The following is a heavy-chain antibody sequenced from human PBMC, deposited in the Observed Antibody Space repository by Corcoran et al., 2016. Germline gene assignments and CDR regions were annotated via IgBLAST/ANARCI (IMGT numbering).Heavy chain of an antibody. CDR2: IIPIFGTA. CDR3: ARIVNSGDYDYYGMDV. D-gene: IGHD6-25*01. J-gene: IGHJ6*02. V-gene: IGHV1-69*06. Sequence: QVQLVQSGAEVKKPGSSVKVSCKASGGTFSSYAISWVRQAPGQGLEWMGGIIPIFGTANYAQKFQGRVTITADKSTSTAYMELSSLRSGDTAVYYGARIVNSGDYDYYGMDVWGQGTTVTVSS. CDR1: GGTFSSYA.